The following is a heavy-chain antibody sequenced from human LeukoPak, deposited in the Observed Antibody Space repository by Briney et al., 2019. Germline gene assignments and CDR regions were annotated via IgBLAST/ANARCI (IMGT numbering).Heavy chain of an antibody. V-gene: IGHV1-18*01. Sequence: ASVKVSCKASGYTFTSYGISWVRQAPGQGLEWMGWISAYNGNTNYAQKLQGRVTMTTDKSTSTAYMELRSLRSDDTAVYYCARGSDSSGYYYPEYYFDYWGQGTLVTVSS. D-gene: IGHD3-22*01. CDR1: GYTFTSYG. CDR2: ISAYNGNT. J-gene: IGHJ4*02. CDR3: ARGSDSSGYYYPEYYFDY.